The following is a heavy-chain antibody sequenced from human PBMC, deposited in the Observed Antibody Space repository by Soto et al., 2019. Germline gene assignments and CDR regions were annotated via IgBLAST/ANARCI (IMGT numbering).Heavy chain of an antibody. Sequence: SVKVSCKASGGTFSSYAISWVRQAPGQGLEWMGGIIPISGTANYAQKFQGRVTITADESTSTAYMELRSLRSDDTAVYYCAILQWPSGRPFDYWGQGTLVTVSS. D-gene: IGHD6-19*01. J-gene: IGHJ4*02. CDR1: GGTFSSYA. V-gene: IGHV1-69*13. CDR3: AILQWPSGRPFDY. CDR2: IIPISGTA.